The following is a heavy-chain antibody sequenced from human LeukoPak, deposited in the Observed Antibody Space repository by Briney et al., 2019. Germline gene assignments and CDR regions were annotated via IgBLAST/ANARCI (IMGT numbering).Heavy chain of an antibody. CDR2: IYYSGST. CDR3: ARDGY. J-gene: IGHJ4*02. V-gene: IGHV4-59*01. CDR1: GGFISSYY. Sequence: SETLSLTCTVSGGFISSYYWSWIRQPPGKGLEWIGYIYYSGSTNYNPSLKSRVTISVDTSKNQFSLKLSSVTAADTAVYYCARDGYWGQGTLVTVSS.